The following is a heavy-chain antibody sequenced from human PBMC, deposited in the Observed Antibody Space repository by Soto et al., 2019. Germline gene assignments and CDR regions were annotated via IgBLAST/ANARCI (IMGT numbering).Heavy chain of an antibody. CDR3: ARDTFSGDSSGPHY. CDR1: GYSFSRYW. J-gene: IGHJ4*02. Sequence: GESLKISCKGSGYSFSRYWIAWVRQTPGKGLEWMGLIYPGDSDTRYSPSFQGQVTISADKSITTAYLQWSSLKASDTAIYYCARDTFSGDSSGPHYWGQGTLVTVSS. V-gene: IGHV5-51*01. D-gene: IGHD3-22*01. CDR2: IYPGDSDT.